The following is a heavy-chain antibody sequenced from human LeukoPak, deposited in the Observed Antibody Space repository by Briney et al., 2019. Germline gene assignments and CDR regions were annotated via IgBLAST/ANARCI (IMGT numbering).Heavy chain of an antibody. V-gene: IGHV4-59*01. J-gene: IGHJ3*02. Sequence: PSETLSLTCTVSGGSISSYYWSWIRQPPGKGLEWIGYIYYSGSTNYNPSLKSRVTISVDTSKNQFSLKLSSVTAADTAVYYCARAGKGYCSGGSCYSSYAFDIWGQGTMVTVSS. CDR2: IYYSGST. CDR3: ARAGKGYCSGGSCYSSYAFDI. CDR1: GGSISSYY. D-gene: IGHD2-15*01.